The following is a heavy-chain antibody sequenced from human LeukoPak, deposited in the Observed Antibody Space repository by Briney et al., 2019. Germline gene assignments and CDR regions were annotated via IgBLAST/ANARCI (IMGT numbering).Heavy chain of an antibody. CDR3: ARRSLVRGVVIGA. Sequence: SEALSLTCAVYGGSFSGYYWNWIRQPPGKGLEWVGEINHSGSTNYNPSLKSRVTISVDTSKNQLSLKLTSVTAADTAVYYCARRSLVRGVVIGAWGQGTLVTVSS. CDR2: INHSGST. CDR1: GGSFSGYY. J-gene: IGHJ5*02. V-gene: IGHV4-34*01. D-gene: IGHD3-10*01.